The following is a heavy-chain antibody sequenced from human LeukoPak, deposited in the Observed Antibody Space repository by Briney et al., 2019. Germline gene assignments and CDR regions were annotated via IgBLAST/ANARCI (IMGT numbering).Heavy chain of an antibody. CDR1: GGSVSTYY. CDR2: IYYSGST. D-gene: IGHD6-13*01. J-gene: IGHJ4*02. V-gene: IGHV4-59*08. CDR3: ARHLIEQQLFDY. Sequence: TSETLSLTCTVSGGSVSTYYWSWIRQPPGKGLEWIGYIYYSGSTNYNPSLKSRVTISVDTSKNQFSLKLSSVTAADTAVYYCARHLIEQQLFDYWGQGTLVTVSS.